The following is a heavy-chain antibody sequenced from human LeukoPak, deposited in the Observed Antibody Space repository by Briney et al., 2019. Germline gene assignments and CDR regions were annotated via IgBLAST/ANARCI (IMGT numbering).Heavy chain of an antibody. CDR2: ISGSGGST. CDR3: TTLTKVVGRDY. CDR1: GFTFSNYA. J-gene: IGHJ4*02. D-gene: IGHD2-15*01. V-gene: IGHV3-23*01. Sequence: PGGSLRLSCAASGFTFSNYAMSWVRQAPGKGLEWVSTISGSGGSTYYADSVKGRFTISRDDAKNTLYLQMNSLRAEDTAVYYCTTLTKVVGRDYWGQGTLVTVSS.